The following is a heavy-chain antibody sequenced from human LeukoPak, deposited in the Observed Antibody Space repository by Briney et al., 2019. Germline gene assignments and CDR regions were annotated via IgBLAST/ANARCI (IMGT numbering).Heavy chain of an antibody. V-gene: IGHV3-66*01. Sequence: GGSLRLSCAASGFTVSSNYMSWVRQAPGKGLEWVSVIYSGGSTYYADSVKGRFTISRDNSKNTLYLQMNSLRAEDTAVYYCARGLMVRGVILGMDVWGQGTTVTVSS. J-gene: IGHJ6*02. CDR1: GFTVSSNY. CDR2: IYSGGST. D-gene: IGHD3-10*01. CDR3: ARGLMVRGVILGMDV.